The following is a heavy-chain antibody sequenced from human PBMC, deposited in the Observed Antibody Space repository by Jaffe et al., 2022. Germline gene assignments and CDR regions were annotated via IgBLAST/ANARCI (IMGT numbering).Heavy chain of an antibody. CDR3: AKDGAGATIPWGYYFDY. Sequence: EVQLLESGGGLVQPGGSLRLSCAASGFTFSSYAMSWVRQAPGKGLEWVSAISGSGGSTYYADSVKGRFTISRDNSKNTLYLQMNSLRAEDTAVYYCAKDGAGATIPWGYYFDYWGQGTLVTVSS. CDR1: GFTFSSYA. D-gene: IGHD5-12*01. V-gene: IGHV3-23*01. J-gene: IGHJ4*02. CDR2: ISGSGGST.